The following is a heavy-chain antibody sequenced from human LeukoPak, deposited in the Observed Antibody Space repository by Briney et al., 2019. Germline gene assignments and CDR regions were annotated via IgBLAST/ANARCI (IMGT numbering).Heavy chain of an antibody. CDR3: AKSPFSSGGFQEDYFDY. D-gene: IGHD6-25*01. V-gene: IGHV3-23*01. Sequence: SGGSLRLSCTASGFTFRSYAMSWVRQAPGKGLEWVSAISGSGGSTYYADSVKGRFTISRDNSKNTLYLQMNSLRAEDTAVYYCAKSPFSSGGFQEDYFDYWGQGTLVTVSS. J-gene: IGHJ4*02. CDR1: GFTFRSYA. CDR2: ISGSGGST.